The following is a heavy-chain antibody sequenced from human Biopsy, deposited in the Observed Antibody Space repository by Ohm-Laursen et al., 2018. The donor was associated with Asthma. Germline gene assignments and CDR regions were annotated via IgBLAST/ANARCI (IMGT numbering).Heavy chain of an antibody. D-gene: IGHD3-3*01. CDR2: ISFDGRYE. J-gene: IGHJ4*02. CDR1: GFSFGSFG. V-gene: IGHV3-30*03. Sequence: SLRLSCAASGFSFGSFGMHWVRQVPGKGPEWVALISFDGRYEYYANSVKGRFTISRDNPMKRLYLQMSSLTAEDTAVYYCASRGGDFWSGYYMDYWGQGTLVTVSS. CDR3: ASRGGDFWSGYYMDY.